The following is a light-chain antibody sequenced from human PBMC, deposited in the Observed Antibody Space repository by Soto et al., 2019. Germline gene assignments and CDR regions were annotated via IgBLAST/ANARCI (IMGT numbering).Light chain of an antibody. V-gene: IGKV2-30*02. CDR1: QSLVHSDGIAY. CDR2: KVS. J-gene: IGKJ5*01. CDR3: KQGTHWPIT. Sequence: DVVMTQSPLSLPVTLGQPASISCRSNQSLVHSDGIAYFSWFQQRPGRSPRRLIYKVSNRDSGVPARFSGSGSGTDFALKISRVDAEDVGVYYCKQGTHWPITFCQGTRLEIK.